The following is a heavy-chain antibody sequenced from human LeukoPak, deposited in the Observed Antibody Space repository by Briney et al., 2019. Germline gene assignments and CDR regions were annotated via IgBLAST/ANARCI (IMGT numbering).Heavy chain of an antibody. D-gene: IGHD3-22*01. J-gene: IGHJ4*02. Sequence: GGSLRLSCAASGFTFSSYSMNWVRQAPGKGLEWVSSISSSSSYIYYADSVKGRFTISRDNAKNPLYLQMNSLRAEDTAVYYCATATNFYSSGYYPFDYWGQGTLVTVSS. V-gene: IGHV3-21*01. CDR3: ATATNFYSSGYYPFDY. CDR1: GFTFSSYS. CDR2: ISSSSSYI.